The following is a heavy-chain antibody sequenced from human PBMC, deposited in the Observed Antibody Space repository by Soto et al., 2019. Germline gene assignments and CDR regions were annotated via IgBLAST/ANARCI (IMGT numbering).Heavy chain of an antibody. CDR3: ARTTNWNDLSDAFDI. Sequence: GGSLRLSCAASGFTFSSYGMHWVRQAPGKGLEWVAVIWYDGSNKYYADSVKGRFTISRDNSKNTLYLQMNSLRAEDTAVYYCARTTNWNDLSDAFDIWGQGTMVTVSS. V-gene: IGHV3-33*01. J-gene: IGHJ3*02. D-gene: IGHD1-20*01. CDR1: GFTFSSYG. CDR2: IWYDGSNK.